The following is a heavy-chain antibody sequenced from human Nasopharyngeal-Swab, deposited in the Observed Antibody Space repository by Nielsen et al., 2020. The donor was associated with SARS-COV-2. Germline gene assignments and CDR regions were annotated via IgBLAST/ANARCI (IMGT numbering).Heavy chain of an antibody. Sequence: GGSLRLSCAASGFTFSSYGMHWVRQAPGKGLEWVAVIWYDGSNKYYADSLKGRFTISRDNSKNTLYLQMNSLRAEDTAVYYCARDILDTNLDYWGQGTLVTVSS. CDR1: GFTFSSYG. CDR3: ARDILDTNLDY. V-gene: IGHV3-33*01. J-gene: IGHJ4*02. D-gene: IGHD1-14*01. CDR2: IWYDGSNK.